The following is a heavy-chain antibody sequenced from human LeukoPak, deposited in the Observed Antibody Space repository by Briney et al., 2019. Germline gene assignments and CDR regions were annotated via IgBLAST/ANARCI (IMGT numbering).Heavy chain of an antibody. CDR3: ARRYYGSGSYYGYYYYGMDV. CDR1: GFTFSSYW. Sequence: GGSLRLSCVASGFTFSSYWMHWVRQAPGKGLVWVSRINSDGSSTTYADSVKGRFTISRDNAENTLYLQMNSLRAEDTAVYYCARRYYGSGSYYGYYYYGMDVWGQGTTVTVSS. V-gene: IGHV3-74*01. D-gene: IGHD3-10*01. J-gene: IGHJ6*02. CDR2: INSDGSST.